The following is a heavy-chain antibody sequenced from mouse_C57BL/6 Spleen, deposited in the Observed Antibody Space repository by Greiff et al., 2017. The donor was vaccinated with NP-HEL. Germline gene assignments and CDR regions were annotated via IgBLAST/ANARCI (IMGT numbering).Heavy chain of an antibody. CDR1: GFTFSSYA. CDR3: ARDRSNYVRGYAMDY. Sequence: EVKLEESGGGLVKPGGSLKLSCAASGFTFSSYAMSWVRQTPEKRLEWVATISDGGSYTYYPDNVKGRFTISRDNAKNNLYLQMSHLKSEDTAMYYCARDRSNYVRGYAMDYWGQGTSVTVSS. J-gene: IGHJ4*01. D-gene: IGHD2-5*01. CDR2: ISDGGSYT. V-gene: IGHV5-4*01.